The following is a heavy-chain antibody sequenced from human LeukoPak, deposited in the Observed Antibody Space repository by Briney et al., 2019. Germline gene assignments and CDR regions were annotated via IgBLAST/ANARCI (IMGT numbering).Heavy chain of an antibody. CDR1: GFTFSSYW. CDR2: IKQDGSEK. J-gene: IGHJ5*02. CDR3: AREGYCSSTSCYSPVWFDP. D-gene: IGHD2-2*01. V-gene: IGHV3-7*01. Sequence: GGSLRLSCAASGFTFSSYWMSWVRQAPGKGLEWVANIKQDGSEKYYVDSVKGRFTISRDNAKNSLYLQMNSLRAEDTAVYYCAREGYCSSTSCYSPVWFDPWGQGTLVTVSS.